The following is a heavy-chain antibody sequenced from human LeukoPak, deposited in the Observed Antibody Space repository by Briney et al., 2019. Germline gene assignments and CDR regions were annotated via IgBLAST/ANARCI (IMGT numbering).Heavy chain of an antibody. V-gene: IGHV3-21*01. D-gene: IGHD3-10*01. Sequence: GGSLRLSCAASGFTFSSYSMNWVRQAPGKGLEWVSSISSSSGYIYYADSVKGRFTISRDNAKNSLYLQMNSLRAEDTAVYYCARVLTRFGELLYFDYWGQGTLVTVSS. J-gene: IGHJ4*02. CDR3: ARVLTRFGELLYFDY. CDR1: GFTFSSYS. CDR2: ISSSSGYI.